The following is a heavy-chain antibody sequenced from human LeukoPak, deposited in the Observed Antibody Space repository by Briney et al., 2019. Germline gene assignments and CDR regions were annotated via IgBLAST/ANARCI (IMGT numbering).Heavy chain of an antibody. CDR3: AKSYNGYESKPDY. CDR2: ISDSGGNT. V-gene: IGHV3-23*01. D-gene: IGHD5-12*01. J-gene: IGHJ4*02. Sequence: GGSLRLSCVASGFTFRSYAMSWVRQAPGKGLEWVSTISDSGGNTYYANSVRGRFTVSRDNSKNTLYLQVNSLRAEDTAVYYCAKSYNGYESKPDYWGQGTLVTVSS. CDR1: GFTFRSYA.